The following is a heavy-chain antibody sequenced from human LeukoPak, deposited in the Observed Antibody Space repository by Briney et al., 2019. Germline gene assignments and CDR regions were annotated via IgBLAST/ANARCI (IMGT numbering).Heavy chain of an antibody. D-gene: IGHD6-19*01. Sequence: SETLSLTCTVSAGFISNYYWSWIRQPARKGLEWIGRIYTSGSTNYNPSLQSRVTMSVDTSKNQFSLKVSSVTAADTAVYYCARGGPVAAHYNYYGMDVWGQGTTVTVSS. CDR3: ARGGPVAAHYNYYGMDV. J-gene: IGHJ6*02. V-gene: IGHV4-4*07. CDR2: IYTSGST. CDR1: AGFISNYY.